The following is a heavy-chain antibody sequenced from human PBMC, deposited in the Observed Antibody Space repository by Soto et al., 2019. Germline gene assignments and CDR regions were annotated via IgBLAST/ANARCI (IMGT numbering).Heavy chain of an antibody. J-gene: IGHJ4*02. CDR2: INGRGNYI. D-gene: IGHD1-26*01. V-gene: IGHV3-21*01. CDR3: VREDGKVGTNSAFDY. Sequence: PXVSLRLSCASSGFTFSTYTMNWVRQAPGTWLEWVSSINGRGNYIYYAESVKGRFTISRDNAKSSLYLQMDRLRAEDTAPYYCVREDGKVGTNSAFDYWGLGALVTVSS. CDR1: GFTFSTYT.